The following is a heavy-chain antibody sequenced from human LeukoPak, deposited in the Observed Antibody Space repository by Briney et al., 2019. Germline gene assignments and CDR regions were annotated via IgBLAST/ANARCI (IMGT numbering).Heavy chain of an antibody. Sequence: ASAKVSCKASGYRFSSYGIGWVRQAPGQGLEWMGWISAYNGDTNFAQKFQGRVTMTTDTSTSTAYMELRSLRSDDTAVYYCARPLTHHYDSSGRYGFGVWGQGTLVIVSS. V-gene: IGHV1-18*01. CDR2: ISAYNGDT. D-gene: IGHD3-22*01. CDR3: ARPLTHHYDSSGRYGFGV. CDR1: GYRFSSYG. J-gene: IGHJ3*01.